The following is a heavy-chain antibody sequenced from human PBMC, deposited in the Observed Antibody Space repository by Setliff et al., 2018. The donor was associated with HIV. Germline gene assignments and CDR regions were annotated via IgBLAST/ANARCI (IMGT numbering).Heavy chain of an antibody. V-gene: IGHV4-39*01. J-gene: IGHJ6*02. Sequence: PSETLSLTCTVSGGSIRNSSSYWGWIRQTPGKGLEWLGSIYSSRGSYYNPSLQRRLTLSIDRSRSQFSLKLSSVTAADTAVYYCARGGLAAAAGTDGEYYYYYYGMDVWGQGTTVTVSS. D-gene: IGHD6-13*01. CDR3: ARGGLAAAAGTDGEYYYYYYGMDV. CDR2: IYSSRGS. CDR1: GGSIRNSSSY.